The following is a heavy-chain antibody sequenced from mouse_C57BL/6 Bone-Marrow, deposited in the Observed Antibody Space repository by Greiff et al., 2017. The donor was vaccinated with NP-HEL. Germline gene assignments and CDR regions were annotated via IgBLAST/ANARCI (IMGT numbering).Heavy chain of an antibody. V-gene: IGHV1-52*01. D-gene: IGHD1-1*01. Sequence: VKLQQPGAELVRPGSSVKLSCKASGYTFTSYWMHWVKQRPIQGLEWIGNIDPSDSETHYNQKFKDKATLTVDKSSSTAYMQLSSLTSEDSAVYYCARSGTTVVAFDYWGQGTTLTVSS. CDR1: GYTFTSYW. CDR3: ARSGTTVVAFDY. CDR2: IDPSDSET. J-gene: IGHJ2*01.